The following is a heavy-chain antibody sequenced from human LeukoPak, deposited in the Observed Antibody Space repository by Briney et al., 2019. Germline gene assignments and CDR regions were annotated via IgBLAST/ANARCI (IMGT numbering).Heavy chain of an antibody. V-gene: IGHV4-34*01. CDR2: INHSGNT. CDR1: GGSFNAYY. CDR3: ARGLRFIQGPGYYYMDV. J-gene: IGHJ6*03. Sequence: SETLSLTCAVYGGSFNAYYWTWIRQTPGKGLEWIGEINHSGNTNYNPSLESRVTISADSSKNQFSLNLGSVTAADTAIYYCARGLRFIQGPGYYYMDVWGKGTTVTVSS. D-gene: IGHD3-16*02.